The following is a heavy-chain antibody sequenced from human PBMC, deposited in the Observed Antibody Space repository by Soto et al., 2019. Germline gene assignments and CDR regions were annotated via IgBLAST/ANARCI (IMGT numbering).Heavy chain of an antibody. J-gene: IGHJ3*01. V-gene: IGHV1-18*04. CDR3: ARWAFGSSDWYFGAFDV. Sequence: QVQLVQSGGEVKKPGASVKVSCKASGYTFSNFGISWVRQAPGQGPEWMGWISTSDGNTNYAQKLQERVTMTTDTSTTSAYMELTSLRSDDTAVYYCARWAFGSSDWYFGAFDVWGQGTLVTVSS. D-gene: IGHD6-19*01. CDR1: GYTFSNFG. CDR2: ISTSDGNT.